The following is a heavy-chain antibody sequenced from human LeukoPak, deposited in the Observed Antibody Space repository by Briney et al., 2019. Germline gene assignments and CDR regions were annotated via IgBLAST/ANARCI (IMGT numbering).Heavy chain of an antibody. Sequence: PGGSLRLSCAASGFTFSRFNMNWVRQAPGKGLEWVSYISSSGGITYYADSVKGRFTISRDNSKNSLYLQMNSLRAEDTAVYYCAKRVAVAGPYYFDYWGQGTLVTVSS. CDR3: AKRVAVAGPYYFDY. CDR2: ISSSGGIT. J-gene: IGHJ4*02. D-gene: IGHD6-19*01. CDR1: GFTFSRFN. V-gene: IGHV3-23*01.